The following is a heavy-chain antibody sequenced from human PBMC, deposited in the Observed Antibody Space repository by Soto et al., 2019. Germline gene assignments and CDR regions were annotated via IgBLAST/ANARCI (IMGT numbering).Heavy chain of an antibody. CDR2: MFHSGST. V-gene: IGHV4-38-2*01. CDR1: GFSISSGFY. Sequence: PSETLSLTCAVSGFSISSGFYWGWIRQPPGKGLEWIGIMFHSGSTYYNPSLQSRVTISVDTSKNQVSLKLTSVNVADTAAYFCANQRSREGYNFIEYWGQGIQVTVSS. CDR3: ANQRSREGYNFIEY. D-gene: IGHD5-12*01. J-gene: IGHJ4*02.